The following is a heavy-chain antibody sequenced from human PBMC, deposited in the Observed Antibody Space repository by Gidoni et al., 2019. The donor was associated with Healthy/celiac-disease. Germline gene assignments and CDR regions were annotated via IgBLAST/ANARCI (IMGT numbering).Heavy chain of an antibody. CDR1: GFPFSHYS. D-gene: IGHD3-9*01. CDR3: ARDAASDYDILTGYLALSYYYGMDV. J-gene: IGHJ6*02. CDR2: ISSSSSYR. V-gene: IGHV3-21*01. Sequence: EVQLVESGGGLVKPGGSLRRSCAASGFPFSHYSRHWVRKAPGKGLGWVSSISSSSSYRYYADSVKCRFTISRDNAKNSLYLQMNSLRAEDTAVYYCARDAASDYDILTGYLALSYYYGMDVWGQGTTVTVSS.